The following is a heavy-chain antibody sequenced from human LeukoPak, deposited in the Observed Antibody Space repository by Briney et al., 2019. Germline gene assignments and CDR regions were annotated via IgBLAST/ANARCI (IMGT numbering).Heavy chain of an antibody. CDR2: IWYDGSNK. Sequence: PGRSLRLSCAASGFTFSSYDMHWVRQAPGKGLEWVAVIWYDGSNKYYADSVKGRFTISRDNSKNTLYLQMNSLRAEDTAVYYCARDRGSGAVGYFDYWGQGTLVTVSS. CDR3: ARDRGSGAVGYFDY. CDR1: GFTFSSYD. V-gene: IGHV3-33*08. J-gene: IGHJ4*02. D-gene: IGHD1-26*01.